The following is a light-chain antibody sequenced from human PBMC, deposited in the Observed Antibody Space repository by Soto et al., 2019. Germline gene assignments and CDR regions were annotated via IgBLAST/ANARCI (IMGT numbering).Light chain of an antibody. V-gene: IGKV1-33*01. J-gene: IGKJ5*01. Sequence: IQMTQSPSSLSASVGDRVTITCRASHDISTHLNWYQQMPGKAPKLLIYETSNVQTGVPSRFSGHGSGTDFVFTISNLQPEDIGTYYCQQYDSVGITFGQGTRLDIK. CDR2: ETS. CDR1: HDISTH. CDR3: QQYDSVGIT.